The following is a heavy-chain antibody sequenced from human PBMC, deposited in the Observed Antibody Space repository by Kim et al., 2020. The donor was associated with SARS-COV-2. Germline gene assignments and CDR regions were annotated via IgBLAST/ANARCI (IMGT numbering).Heavy chain of an antibody. V-gene: IGHV3-11*03. CDR3: ARNSSGYYLV. D-gene: IGHD3-22*01. Sequence: YTDYADSVKGRFTISRDNAKNSLYLEMNSLRAEDTAVYYCARNSSGYYLVWGQGTLVTVSS. J-gene: IGHJ4*02. CDR2: YT.